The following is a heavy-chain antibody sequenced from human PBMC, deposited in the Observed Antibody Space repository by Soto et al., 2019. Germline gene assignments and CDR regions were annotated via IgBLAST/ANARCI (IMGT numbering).Heavy chain of an antibody. J-gene: IGHJ6*02. Sequence: ESGGGLVKPGGSLRLSCAASGFTFSSYSMNWVRQAPGKGLEWVSSISSSSDYIYYADSVKGRFTISRDNAKNSLYLQMNSLRGEETAVYYCARASHYDFWSGYYRLGGMDVWGQGTTVTVSS. CDR1: GFTFSSYS. V-gene: IGHV3-21*01. CDR3: ARASHYDFWSGYYRLGGMDV. CDR2: ISSSSDYI. D-gene: IGHD3-3*01.